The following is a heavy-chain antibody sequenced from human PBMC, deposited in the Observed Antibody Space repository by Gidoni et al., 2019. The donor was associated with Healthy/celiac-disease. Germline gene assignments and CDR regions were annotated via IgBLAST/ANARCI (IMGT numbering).Heavy chain of an antibody. CDR2: ISYDGSNK. Sequence: QVQLVASGGGVVQPGRSLRLSCAASGFTFSRSAIHWVRQAPGKGLEWVAVISYDGSNKYYEDSVKGRFTISRDNSKNTLYLQMNSLRAEDTAVYYCARDGKLRYFDWPSSDYYYGMDVWGQGTTVTVSS. CDR1: GFTFSRSA. J-gene: IGHJ6*02. V-gene: IGHV3-30-3*01. D-gene: IGHD3-9*01. CDR3: ARDGKLRYFDWPSSDYYYGMDV.